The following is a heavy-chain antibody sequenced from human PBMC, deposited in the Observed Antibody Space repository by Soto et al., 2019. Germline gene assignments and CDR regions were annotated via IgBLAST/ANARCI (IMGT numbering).Heavy chain of an antibody. Sequence: PSETLSLTCTVSGGSISSYYWSWIRQPPGKGLEWIGYIYYSGSANYNPSLKSRVTISVDTSKNQFSLKTEDTAVYYCARISAAVSNAFDIWGRGTMVTVSS. CDR1: GGSISSYY. CDR2: IYYSGSA. D-gene: IGHD6-13*01. CDR3: ARISAAVSNAFDI. J-gene: IGHJ3*02. V-gene: IGHV4-59*12.